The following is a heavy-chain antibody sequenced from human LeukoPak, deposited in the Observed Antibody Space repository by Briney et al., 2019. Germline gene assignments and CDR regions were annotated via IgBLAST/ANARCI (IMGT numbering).Heavy chain of an antibody. CDR2: FDPEDGET. CDR1: GYTLTELS. Sequence: ASVKVSCKVSGYTLTELSMHWVRQAPGKGLEWMGGFDPEDGETIYAQKFQGRVTMTEDTSTDTAYMELSSLRSEDTAVYYCATDAVAGASFDYWGQGTLVTVSS. V-gene: IGHV1-24*01. J-gene: IGHJ4*02. CDR3: ATDAVAGASFDY. D-gene: IGHD6-19*01.